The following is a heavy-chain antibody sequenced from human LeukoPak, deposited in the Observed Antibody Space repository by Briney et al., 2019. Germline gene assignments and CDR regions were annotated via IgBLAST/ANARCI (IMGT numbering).Heavy chain of an antibody. CDR3: ARGRYLTTSGGAAAGFLDC. V-gene: IGHV4-34*01. J-gene: IGHJ4*02. Sequence: SETLSLTCAVYGGSFSGYYWSWIRQPPGKGLEWIGEINHSGSVNYNPSLKSRVTISVDTSKNQFSLRLTSVTAADTAVYYCARGRYLTTSGGAAAGFLDCWGQGSLVTVST. D-gene: IGHD6-13*01. CDR2: INHSGSV. CDR1: GGSFSGYY.